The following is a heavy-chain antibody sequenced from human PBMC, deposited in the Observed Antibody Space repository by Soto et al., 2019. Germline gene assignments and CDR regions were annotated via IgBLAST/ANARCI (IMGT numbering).Heavy chain of an antibody. J-gene: IGHJ6*02. CDR2: ISRKANSYTT. CDR3: AMLGGWSGGISAMDV. Sequence: EVQLVESGGGLVQPGGSLRLSCAASGLIFSDYHMDWVRQAPGKGLEWVGRISRKANSYTTEYAASVKGRITNSRDDSTNSLYLLMNSLKSEDTAVQYCAMLGGWSGGISAMDVWGQGTTVTVSS. V-gene: IGHV3-72*01. CDR1: GLIFSDYH. D-gene: IGHD6-19*01.